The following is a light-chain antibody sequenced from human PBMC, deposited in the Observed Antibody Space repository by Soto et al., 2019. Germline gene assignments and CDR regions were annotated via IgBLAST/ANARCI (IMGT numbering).Light chain of an antibody. V-gene: IGKV1-9*01. CDR2: AAS. J-gene: IGKJ4*01. CDR3: QQVKTYPLT. Sequence: IQLTQSPCSLSASVGDRVTITCRASQDISSYLAWYHQKPGKAPKLLIYAASTLQRGAPSRFSGSGSGTDFTLTISSLQPEDFATYYCQQVKTYPLTFGGGTTVDI. CDR1: QDISSY.